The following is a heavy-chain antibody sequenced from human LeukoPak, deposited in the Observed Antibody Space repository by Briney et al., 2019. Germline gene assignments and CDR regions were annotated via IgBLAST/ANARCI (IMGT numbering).Heavy chain of an antibody. V-gene: IGHV4-31*03. Sequence: PSETLSLTCTVSGGSISSGGYYWSWIRQHPGKGLEWIGYIYYSGSTYYNPSLKSRVTISVDTSKNQFSLNLSSVTAADTAVYYCARGDPRVGYWVWGQGTLVTVSS. J-gene: IGHJ4*02. CDR1: GGSISSGGYY. CDR3: ARGDPRVGYWV. D-gene: IGHD5-24*01. CDR2: IYYSGST.